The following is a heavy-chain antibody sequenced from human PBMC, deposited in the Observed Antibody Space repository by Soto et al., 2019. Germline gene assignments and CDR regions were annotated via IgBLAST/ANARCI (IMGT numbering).Heavy chain of an antibody. CDR2: IIPLFST. V-gene: IGHV1-69*18. CDR1: GDTFRNYA. D-gene: IGHD6-19*01. Sequence: QVQPVQSGAEVKKPGSSVKVSCKASGDTFRNYAFTWVRQAPGQGLEWMGTIIPLFSTRYAQKFQGRVTMTADESTSTVYMDLSSLKSDDTAVYYCARDPGIAVVGRGTSFEHWGQGTLVTVSS. CDR3: ARDPGIAVVGRGTSFEH. J-gene: IGHJ4*02.